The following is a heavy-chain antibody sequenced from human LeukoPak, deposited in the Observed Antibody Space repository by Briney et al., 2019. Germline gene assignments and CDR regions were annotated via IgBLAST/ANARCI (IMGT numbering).Heavy chain of an antibody. CDR3: ARAVITFGGVIVYFDH. CDR2: ISAYNGNT. Sequence: GASVKVSCKASGYTFTSYGISWVRQAPGQGLEWMGWISAYNGNTNYAQKLQGRVTMTTDASTSTAYMELRSLRSDDTAVYYCARAVITFGGVIVYFDHWGQGTLVTVSS. J-gene: IGHJ4*02. D-gene: IGHD3-16*02. CDR1: GYTFTSYG. V-gene: IGHV1-18*01.